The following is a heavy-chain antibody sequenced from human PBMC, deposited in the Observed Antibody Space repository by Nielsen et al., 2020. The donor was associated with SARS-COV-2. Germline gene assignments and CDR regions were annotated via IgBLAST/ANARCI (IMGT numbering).Heavy chain of an antibody. V-gene: IGHV3-66*01. Sequence: GESLKISCAASGFTVSSNYMSWVRQAPGKGLEWVSVIYSGGSTYYADSVKGRFTISRDNSKNTLYPQMNSLRAEDTAVYYCAREVREGGGYNYDIWGQGTMVTVSS. CDR1: GFTVSSNY. CDR2: IYSGGST. D-gene: IGHD5-24*01. CDR3: AREVREGGGYNYDI. J-gene: IGHJ3*02.